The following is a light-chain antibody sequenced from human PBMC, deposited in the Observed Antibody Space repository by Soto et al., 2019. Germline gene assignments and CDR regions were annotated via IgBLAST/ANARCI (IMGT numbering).Light chain of an antibody. CDR2: DAS. CDR3: QQYDSLPYN. J-gene: IGKJ2*01. CDR1: EDITNY. Sequence: DIQMTQSPSSLSASVGDRVTITCQASEDITNYLNWYQQKPGKVPKLLIYDASNLEVGVPSRFSGSGSGTDFTFTISSLQPEDIATYYCQQYDSLPYNFGQGTKLEIK. V-gene: IGKV1-33*01.